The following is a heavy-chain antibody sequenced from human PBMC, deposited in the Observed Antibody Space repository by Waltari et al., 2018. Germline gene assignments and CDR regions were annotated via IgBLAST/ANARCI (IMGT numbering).Heavy chain of an antibody. CDR2: IFYNGNT. CDR1: GGSVNNYY. V-gene: IGHV4-59*08. J-gene: IGHJ4*02. CDR3: ARSFSGTTIDF. D-gene: IGHD1-1*01. Sequence: QVQLQESGPGLVKPSETLSLTCTVSGGSVNNYYWSWIRQPPGKGLEWIGYIFYNGNTNYNPSLKSLGTIEVDTSKNRFFLKLDSVTSADTAIYYCARSFSGTTIDFWGQGALVTVSS.